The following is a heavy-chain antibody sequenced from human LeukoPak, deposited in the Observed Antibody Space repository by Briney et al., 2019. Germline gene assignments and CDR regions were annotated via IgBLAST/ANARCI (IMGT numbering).Heavy chain of an antibody. V-gene: IGHV1-18*01. CDR2: INPYKGNT. D-gene: IGHD3-22*01. CDR3: ARDFPYYDSSGKGYFDY. CDR1: GYTFTSCG. J-gene: IGHJ4*03. Sequence: ASEKVSCKASGYTFTSCGISWVRQPPPQGLEWMGWINPYKGNTTNTQKVPGRVTTTTDTSPRKVNMEMRSLRSDDTAVYYRARDFPYYDSSGKGYFDYWGQGTLVTVSS.